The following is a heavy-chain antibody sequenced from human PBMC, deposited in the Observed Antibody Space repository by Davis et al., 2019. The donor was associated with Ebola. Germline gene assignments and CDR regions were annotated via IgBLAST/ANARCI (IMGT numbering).Heavy chain of an antibody. CDR2: LDWDDDK. Sequence: SGPTLVKPTQTLTLTCTFSGFSLSTSGMCVSWIRQPPGKALEWLALLDWDDDKYYTTSLKTRLTISKDTSKNQVVLTMTNMDPVDTATYYCARMPKYYDFCSGYYRYYYYGMDVWGQGTTVTVSS. CDR3: ARMPKYYDFCSGYYRYYYYGMDV. V-gene: IGHV2-70*01. D-gene: IGHD3-3*01. J-gene: IGHJ6*02. CDR1: GFSLSTSGMC.